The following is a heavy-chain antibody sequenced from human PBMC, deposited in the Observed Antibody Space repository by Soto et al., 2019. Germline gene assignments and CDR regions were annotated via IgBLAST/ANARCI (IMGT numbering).Heavy chain of an antibody. D-gene: IGHD3-22*01. J-gene: IGHJ6*02. Sequence: ASVKVSCKASGYTFTSYYMHWLRQSPGQGLEWMGIINPSGGSTSYAQKFQGRVTMTRDTSTSTVYMELSSLRSEDTAVYYCARDGYDSSALGYYYGMDVWGQGTTVTVSS. CDR1: GYTFTSYY. CDR2: INPSGGST. V-gene: IGHV1-46*01. CDR3: ARDGYDSSALGYYYGMDV.